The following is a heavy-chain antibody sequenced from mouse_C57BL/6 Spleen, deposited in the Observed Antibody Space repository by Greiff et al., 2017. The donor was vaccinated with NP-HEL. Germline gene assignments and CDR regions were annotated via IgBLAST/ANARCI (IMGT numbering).Heavy chain of an antibody. J-gene: IGHJ2*01. D-gene: IGHD1-1*01. V-gene: IGHV5-4*01. CDR3: ARDNYGSSYDY. CDR2: ISDGGSYT. CDR1: GFTFSSYA. Sequence: EVKVVESGGGLVKPGGSLKLSCAASGFTFSSYAMSWVRQTPEKRLEWVATISDGGSYTYYLDNVKGRLTISRDNAKNNLYLQMSHLKSEDTAMYYCARDNYGSSYDYWGQGTTLTVSS.